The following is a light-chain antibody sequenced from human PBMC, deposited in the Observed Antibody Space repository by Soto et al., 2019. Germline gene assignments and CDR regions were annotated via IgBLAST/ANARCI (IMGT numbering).Light chain of an antibody. CDR3: QQYGSSPWT. CDR2: GAS. V-gene: IGKV3-20*01. J-gene: IGKJ1*01. Sequence: VLTQSPATLYVSPGERATLSCRASQTIYSNLAWYQQKPGQAPRLLIYGASSRATGIPDRFSGSGSGTDFTLTISSLEPEDFAVYYCQQYGSSPWTFGQGTKVDI. CDR1: QTIYSN.